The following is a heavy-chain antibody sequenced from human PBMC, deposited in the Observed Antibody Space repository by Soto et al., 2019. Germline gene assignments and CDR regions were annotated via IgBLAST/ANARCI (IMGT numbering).Heavy chain of an antibody. CDR3: ARVERGTVTTVVDAFDI. Sequence: QVQLQQWGAGLLKPSETLSLTCAVYGGFVSSGSYYWSWIRQPPGKGLEWIGEMSHSGGTHFNPSLKSRVPISVDTSKNQFSLNISSVTAADTALYYCARVERGTVTTVVDAFDIWGPGTMVTVSS. CDR2: MSHSGGT. CDR1: GGFVSSGSYY. D-gene: IGHD1-1*01. J-gene: IGHJ3*02. V-gene: IGHV4-34*01.